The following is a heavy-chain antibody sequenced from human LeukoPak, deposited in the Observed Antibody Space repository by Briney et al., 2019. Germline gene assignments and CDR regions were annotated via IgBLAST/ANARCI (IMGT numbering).Heavy chain of an antibody. CDR1: GFMFNGYS. J-gene: IGHJ4*02. V-gene: IGHV3-21*01. D-gene: IGHD1-26*01. CDR3: ARWGLGPSFDY. CDR2: ISGGSDYI. Sequence: GGSLRLSCAASGFMFNGYSMTWVRQAPGKGLEWVSYISGGSDYIFYTDSVKGRFTISRDNAKKSLYLQLNSLRVEDAAVYYCARWGLGPSFDYWGQGTRVTVSS.